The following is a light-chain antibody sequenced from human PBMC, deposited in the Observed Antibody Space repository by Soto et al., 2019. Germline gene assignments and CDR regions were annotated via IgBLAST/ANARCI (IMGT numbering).Light chain of an antibody. Sequence: QSALTQPASVSGSPGQSITISCSGTSSDFGGYNYVSWYQQHPGKFPKLMIYEVSNRPSGVSNRFSGSKSGNTASLTISGLQAEDDADYYCSSYTSSSTVVFGGGTQLTVL. CDR2: EVS. CDR3: SSYTSSSTVV. J-gene: IGLJ2*01. CDR1: SSDFGGYNY. V-gene: IGLV2-14*01.